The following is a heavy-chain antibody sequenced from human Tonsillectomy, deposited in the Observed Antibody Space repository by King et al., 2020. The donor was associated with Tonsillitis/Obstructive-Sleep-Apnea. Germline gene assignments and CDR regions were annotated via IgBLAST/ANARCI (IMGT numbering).Heavy chain of an antibody. D-gene: IGHD3-10*01. Sequence: VQLVESGGGVVQPGRSLRLSCAASGFTFSCYAMHWVRQAPGKGLEWVAVISYDGSNKYYADSVKGRFTISRDNSKNTLYLQMNSLRAEDTTVFYCARDRTYYYGSGSFDYWGQGTLVTVSS. J-gene: IGHJ4*02. V-gene: IGHV3-30*04. CDR2: ISYDGSNK. CDR3: ARDRTYYYGSGSFDY. CDR1: GFTFSCYA.